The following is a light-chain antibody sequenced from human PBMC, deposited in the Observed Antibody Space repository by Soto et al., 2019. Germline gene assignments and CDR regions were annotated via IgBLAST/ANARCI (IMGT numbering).Light chain of an antibody. CDR1: QGVTPAY. Sequence: EIVLTQSTGTLSLSPGERATLSCRASQGVTPAYLAWYQHKPGQAPRLLIYGASNRATGIPDRFSGSGSGTDFTLTISRLEPEDFAVYSCQQYGGSPLFTFGPGTRVDVK. J-gene: IGKJ3*01. CDR3: QQYGGSPLFT. CDR2: GAS. V-gene: IGKV3-20*01.